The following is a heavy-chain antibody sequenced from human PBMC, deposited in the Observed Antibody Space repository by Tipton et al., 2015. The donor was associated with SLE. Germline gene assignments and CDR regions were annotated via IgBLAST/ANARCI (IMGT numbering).Heavy chain of an antibody. Sequence: TLSLTCTVSDGSISSFYWSWIRQPPGKGRERIGCISDSGSTTYNPSLRIRVAISVDTSENQFSLRLDSMTSADTAVDYCARGGTDYDVWLGSAYFYLWGPGTLVTVSS. J-gene: IGHJ2*01. V-gene: IGHV4-59*01. CDR1: DGSISSFY. D-gene: IGHD3-3*01. CDR2: ISDSGST. CDR3: ARGGTDYDVWLGSAYFYL.